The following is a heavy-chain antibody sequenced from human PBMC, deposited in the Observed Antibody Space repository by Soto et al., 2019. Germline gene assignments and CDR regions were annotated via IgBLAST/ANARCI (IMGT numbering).Heavy chain of an antibody. D-gene: IGHD2-2*01. CDR1: GYVFSSYV. CDR3: ARSFFVLVAAAPDY. J-gene: IGHJ4*02. V-gene: IGHV1-3*01. CDR2: INAGNGNT. Sequence: ASVKVSCKACGYVFSSYVMHWVRQAPGQRLEWMGWINAGNGNTKYSQKFQGRVTFTRDTSASTAYMEVSSLGPEDTALYYCARSFFVLVAAAPDYWGQGTQVTVSS.